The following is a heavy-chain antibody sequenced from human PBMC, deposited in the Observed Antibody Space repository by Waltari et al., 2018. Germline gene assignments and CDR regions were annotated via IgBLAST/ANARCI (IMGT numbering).Heavy chain of an antibody. V-gene: IGHV3-74*01. D-gene: IGHD6-19*01. Sequence: EVQLVESGGGLVQPGGSLRLSCAASGFTFSSYWLNWCRQAPAKGLVWVSGINSEESGTSYADSVKGRFTISRDNAKNTLYLQMNSLRAEDTAVYYCVKGWFYGMDVWGQGTTVTVSS. CDR2: INSEESGT. CDR1: GFTFSSYW. CDR3: VKGWFYGMDV. J-gene: IGHJ6*02.